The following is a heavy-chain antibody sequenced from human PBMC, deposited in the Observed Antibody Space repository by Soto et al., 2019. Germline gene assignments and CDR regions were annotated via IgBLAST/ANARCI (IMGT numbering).Heavy chain of an antibody. D-gene: IGHD3-16*01. CDR1: GYTFTSYG. V-gene: IGHV1-18*01. J-gene: IGHJ6*02. CDR2: ISAYNGNT. CDR3: ARHSGGYYYYGMDV. Sequence: ASVKVSCKASGYTFTSYGISWVRQAPGQGLEWMGRISAYNGNTNYAQKLQGRVTMTTDTSTSTAYMELSSLRSEDTAVYYCARHSGGYYYYGMDVWGHGTTVTVSS.